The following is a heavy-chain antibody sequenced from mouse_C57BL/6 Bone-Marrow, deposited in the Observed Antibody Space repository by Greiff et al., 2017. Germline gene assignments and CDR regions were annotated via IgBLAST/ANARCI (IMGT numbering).Heavy chain of an antibody. V-gene: IGHV1-85*01. CDR1: GYTFKSYD. CDR2: IYPRDGST. CDR3: SNTGESY. J-gene: IGHJ3*01. Sequence: QVQLQQSGPELVKPGASVKLSCKASGYTFKSYDINWVKQRPGKGLEWIGWIYPRDGSTKYNEQFKGKATLTVDTSSSTAYMELHSLTSEDSAVYFCSNTGESYWGQGTLVTVSA. D-gene: IGHD5-1-1*01.